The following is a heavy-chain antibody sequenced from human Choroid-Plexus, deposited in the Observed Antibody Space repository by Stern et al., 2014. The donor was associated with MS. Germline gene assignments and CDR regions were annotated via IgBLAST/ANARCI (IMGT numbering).Heavy chain of an antibody. CDR3: AKDRQYLTYFFDH. Sequence: VQLVESGGGVVQPGRPLRLSCVASGFTLGSCAMHWVRQAPGKGLEWVAGVSYDGSNKYYADSVKGRFTISRVNSQNTLYMQMSSLRPEDTAVYYCAKDRQYLTYFFDHWGQGSLVTVSS. CDR2: VSYDGSNK. J-gene: IGHJ5*02. V-gene: IGHV3-30*18. D-gene: IGHD2/OR15-2a*01. CDR1: GFTLGSCA.